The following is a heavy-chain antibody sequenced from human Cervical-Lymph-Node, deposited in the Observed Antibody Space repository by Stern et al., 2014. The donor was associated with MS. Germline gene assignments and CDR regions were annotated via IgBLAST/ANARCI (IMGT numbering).Heavy chain of an antibody. CDR3: ARRGDGYSGADY. V-gene: IGHV5-51*03. Sequence: EVQLVESGAEVKKPGESLKISCKASGYSFTRYWIGWGRQMPGKGLEWMGILYPGDSDKRYSSSFQGQVTISADKSISTAYLQWNSLKASDTAMYYCARRGDGYSGADYWGQGTLVTVSS. CDR1: GYSFTRYW. CDR2: LYPGDSDK. J-gene: IGHJ4*02. D-gene: IGHD5-24*01.